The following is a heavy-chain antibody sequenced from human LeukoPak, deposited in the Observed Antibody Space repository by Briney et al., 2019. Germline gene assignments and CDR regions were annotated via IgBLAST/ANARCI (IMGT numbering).Heavy chain of an antibody. CDR1: GFTFSSYA. V-gene: IGHV3-30-3*01. CDR3: ARHTVTTYGSAGWYFDL. Sequence: PGRSLRLSCAASGFTFSSYAMHWVRQAPGKGLEWVAVISYDGSNKYYADSVKGRFTISRDNSKNTLYLQMNSLRAEDTAVYYCARHTVTTYGSAGWYFDLWGRGTLVTVSS. CDR2: ISYDGSNK. J-gene: IGHJ2*01. D-gene: IGHD4-17*01.